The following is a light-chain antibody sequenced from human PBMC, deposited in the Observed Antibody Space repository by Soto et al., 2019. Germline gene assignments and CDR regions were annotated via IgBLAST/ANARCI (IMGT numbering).Light chain of an antibody. J-gene: IGKJ1*01. CDR2: DAS. Sequence: DIQMTQSPSTLSASVGDRVTITCRASQSISSWLAWYKQKPGKATKLLIYDASSLESGVPSRFSGSVSGTEFTLIISSLQPDDFATYYCQQYNSYSRTCGQGTKVDSK. CDR1: QSISSW. V-gene: IGKV1-5*01. CDR3: QQYNSYSRT.